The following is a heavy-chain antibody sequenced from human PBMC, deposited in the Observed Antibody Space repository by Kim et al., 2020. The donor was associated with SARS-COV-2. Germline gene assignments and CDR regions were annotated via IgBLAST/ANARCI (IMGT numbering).Heavy chain of an antibody. CDR1: GYSFTSYW. D-gene: IGHD6-19*01. J-gene: IGHJ3*02. V-gene: IGHV5-51*01. CDR2: IYPGDSDT. CDR3: SIERWRYAFDI. Sequence: GESLKISCKGSGYSFTSYWIGWVRQMPGKGLEFMGIIYPGDSDTRYSPSFQGQVTISADKSISTAYLQWSSRKTSGTALYYCSIERWRYAFDILGQVTRV.